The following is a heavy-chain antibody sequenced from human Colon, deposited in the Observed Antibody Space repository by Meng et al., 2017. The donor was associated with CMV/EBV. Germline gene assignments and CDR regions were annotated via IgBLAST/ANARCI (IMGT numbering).Heavy chain of an antibody. J-gene: IGHJ4*02. CDR3: AGGSYQAWELLHY. CDR1: GGSFSEYY. D-gene: IGHD1-26*01. CDR2: IRHSGSTSY. V-gene: IGHV4-34*01. Sequence: GPPQQGGCGLLYPPETPSLPRAVYGGSFSEYYWSWIRHPPGRGLEWIGEIRHSGSTSYSYNSSLKSRVTISIDTSKNQFSLELTSVTAADTAVYYCAGGSYQAWELLHYWGQGTLVTVSS.